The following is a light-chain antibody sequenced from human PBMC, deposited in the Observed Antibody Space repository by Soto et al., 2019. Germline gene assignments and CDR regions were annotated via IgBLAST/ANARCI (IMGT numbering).Light chain of an antibody. Sequence: EIVLTQSPGTLSVSPGERATISCRASQSVSSNSLVWYQQKPGQAPRLLIYGASIRATGIPDRFSGSGSGTDFTLTISRLEPEDFGVFYCQHYGSSPPMYTFGQGTKLEIK. CDR2: GAS. V-gene: IGKV3-20*01. CDR3: QHYGSSPPMYT. J-gene: IGKJ2*01. CDR1: QSVSSNS.